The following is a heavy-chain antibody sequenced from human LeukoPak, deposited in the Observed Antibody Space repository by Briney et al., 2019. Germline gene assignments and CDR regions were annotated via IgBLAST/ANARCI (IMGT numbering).Heavy chain of an antibody. D-gene: IGHD6-6*01. J-gene: IGHJ5*02. CDR1: GYTFSSYG. CDR3: ARGWGSSSSDP. Sequence: ASVKVSCKAAGYTFSSYGIGWVRQAPGQGLEWMGWISAYNGDINSAQKLQGRVTMTTDTSTSTAYMELRSLGYDDTAVYYCARGWGSSSSDPWGQGTLVTVSS. CDR2: ISAYNGDI. V-gene: IGHV1-18*01.